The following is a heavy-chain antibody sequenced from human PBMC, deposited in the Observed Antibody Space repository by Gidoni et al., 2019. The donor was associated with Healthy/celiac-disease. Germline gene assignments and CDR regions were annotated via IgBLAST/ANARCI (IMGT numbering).Heavy chain of an antibody. V-gene: IGHV1-3*01. CDR1: GYTFTSYA. Sequence: QVQLVQSGAEVKKPGASVKVSCKASGYTFTSYAMHWVRQAPGQRLEWMGWSNAGNGNTKYSQKFQGRVTITRDTSASTAYMELSSLRSEDTAVYYCARDPPTYYDYVWGSYRHDAFDIWGQGTMVTVSS. D-gene: IGHD3-16*02. CDR3: ARDPPTYYDYVWGSYRHDAFDI. J-gene: IGHJ3*02. CDR2: SNAGNGNT.